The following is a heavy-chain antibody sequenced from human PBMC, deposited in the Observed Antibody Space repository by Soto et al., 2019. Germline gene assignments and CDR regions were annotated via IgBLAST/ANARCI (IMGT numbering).Heavy chain of an antibody. J-gene: IGHJ4*02. D-gene: IGHD3-16*01. CDR1: GFSLSTTGVG. Sequence: GPTLVNPTQPLTLTCTFSGFSLSTTGVGVSWIRQPPGKALEWLALIYWHDDKRYSPSLKSRLTITKDTSKNQVVLTMTNVDPVDTATYYCAHRGGATVGLYYFDYWGQGALVTVSS. CDR3: AHRGGATVGLYYFDY. V-gene: IGHV2-5*01. CDR2: IYWHDDK.